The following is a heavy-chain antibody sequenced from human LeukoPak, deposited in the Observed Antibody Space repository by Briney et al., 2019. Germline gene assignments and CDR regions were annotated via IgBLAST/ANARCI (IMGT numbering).Heavy chain of an antibody. CDR3: ARDRCSSTSCYWGEDFDY. Sequence: GGSLRLSCAAPGFTFSSYSMNWVRQAPGKGLEWVSYISSSSSTIYYADSVKGRFTISRDNAKNSLYLQMNSLRAEDTSVYYCARDRCSSTSCYWGEDFDYWGQGTLVTVSS. V-gene: IGHV3-48*01. D-gene: IGHD2-2*01. J-gene: IGHJ4*02. CDR1: GFTFSSYS. CDR2: ISSSSSTI.